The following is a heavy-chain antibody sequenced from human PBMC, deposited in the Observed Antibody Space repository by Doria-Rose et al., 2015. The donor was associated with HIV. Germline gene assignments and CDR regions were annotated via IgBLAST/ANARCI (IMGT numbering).Heavy chain of an antibody. CDR1: GGAFSSYA. CDR2: LIPMFDTA. Sequence: QVQLVQSGAEVKKPGSSVKVSCKASGGAFSSYAITWVRQSPGQGLEWMVGLIPMFDTANYARIFQGRVTITADESTSTAYMELSSLRSEDTAVYYCARERSDGMDVWGQGTTVTVSS. J-gene: IGHJ6*02. CDR3: ARERSDGMDV. V-gene: IGHV1-69*12. D-gene: IGHD3-10*01.